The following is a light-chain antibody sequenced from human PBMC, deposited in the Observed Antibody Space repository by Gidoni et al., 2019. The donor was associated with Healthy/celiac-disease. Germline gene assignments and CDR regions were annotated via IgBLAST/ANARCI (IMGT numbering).Light chain of an antibody. V-gene: IGKV1-39*01. J-gene: IGKJ1*01. Sequence: IQMPQSPSSLSASVGDRVTITCRASQSISSYLNLYQQKPGKATKLLIYAASSLQSGVQSRISGSGSRKDFTITISSLQPEDFANYYCQQSYSTPRTFGQGTKVEIK. CDR1: QSISSY. CDR2: AAS. CDR3: QQSYSTPRT.